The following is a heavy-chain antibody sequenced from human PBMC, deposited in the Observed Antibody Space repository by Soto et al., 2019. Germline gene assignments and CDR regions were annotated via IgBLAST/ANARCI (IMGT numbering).Heavy chain of an antibody. D-gene: IGHD6-19*01. CDR3: ANLAGGWYEAFGI. J-gene: IGHJ3*02. CDR2: IKQDGSEK. Sequence: GGSLRLCCAGSGFTFSSYWMSWVRQAPGKGLEWVANIKQDGSEKYYVDSVKGRFTICRDNAKNSLYLQMNSLRAEDTAVFYCANLAGGWYEAFGIWGQGTMVTVSS. CDR1: GFTFSSYW. V-gene: IGHV3-7*03.